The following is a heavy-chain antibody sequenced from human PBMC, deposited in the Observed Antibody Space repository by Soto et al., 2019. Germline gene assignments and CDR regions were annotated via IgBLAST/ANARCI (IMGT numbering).Heavy chain of an antibody. CDR3: ARQSPDYLGSVGWFDP. J-gene: IGHJ5*02. CDR2: IYYSGTT. D-gene: IGHD1-26*01. CDR1: GGSISSSSYY. V-gene: IGHV4-39*01. Sequence: LSLPCTVSGGSISSSSYYWVWIRQPPGKGLEWIGSIYYSGTTYYNPSLKSRVTISVDTSKNQFSLKLRSVTAADTAVYYCARQSPDYLGSVGWFDPWGQGTLVTVSS.